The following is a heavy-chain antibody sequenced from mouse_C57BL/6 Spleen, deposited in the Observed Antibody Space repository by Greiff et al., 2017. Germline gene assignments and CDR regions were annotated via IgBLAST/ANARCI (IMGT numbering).Heavy chain of an antibody. CDR3: EITTVSMDY. J-gene: IGHJ4*01. CDR2: IYPGDGDT. Sequence: QVQLQQSGPELVKPGASVKISCEASGYAFSSSWMNWVKQRPGKGLEWIGRIYPGDGDTHYNGKFKGKATLTADKSSSTAYRQLRSLTSEYSAVSFCEITTVSMDYWGQGTSGTVAS. V-gene: IGHV1-82*01. D-gene: IGHD1-1*01. CDR1: GYAFSSSW.